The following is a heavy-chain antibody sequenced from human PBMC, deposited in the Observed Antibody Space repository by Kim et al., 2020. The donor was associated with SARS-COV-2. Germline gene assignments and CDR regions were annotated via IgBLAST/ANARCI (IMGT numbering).Heavy chain of an antibody. J-gene: IGHJ4*02. D-gene: IGHD4-17*01. V-gene: IGHV4-61*01. CDR3: ARVTDDYGGKSADY. CDR2: IYYSGST. Sequence: SETLSLTCTVSGGSVSSGSYYWSWIRQPPGKGLEWIGYIYYSGSTNYNPSLKSRVTISVDTSKNQFSLKLSSVTAADTAVYYCARVTDDYGGKSADYWGQGTLVTVSS. CDR1: GGSVSSGSYY.